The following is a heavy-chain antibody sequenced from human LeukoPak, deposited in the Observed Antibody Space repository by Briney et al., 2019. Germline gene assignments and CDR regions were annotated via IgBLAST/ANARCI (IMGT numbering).Heavy chain of an antibody. V-gene: IGHV4-4*07. D-gene: IGHD6-6*01. CDR3: ARDERDTTSSQDWFDP. CDR1: GGSISYYY. J-gene: IGHJ5*02. CDR2: INRSGST. Sequence: SETLTLTCTVSGGSISYYYWSWIRQPAGKGLEWIGRINRSGSTNFNPSLKSRVTMSIDTSKNQFSLKVTSVTAADTAVYYCARDERDTTSSQDWFDPWGQGTLVTVSS.